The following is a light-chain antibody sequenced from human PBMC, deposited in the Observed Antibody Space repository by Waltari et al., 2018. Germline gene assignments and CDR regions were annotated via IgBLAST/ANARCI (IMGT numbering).Light chain of an antibody. Sequence: QSLLTQPPSVSGAPGQRVTISCSGGSSNIGSFHVNWYRHLPGTVPKLLISHDTNRPSGVPDRFSVSKSGTSASLAITGLQPEDEADYYCQSYDNNGRGAVLIGGGTKLTVL. CDR1: SSNIGSFH. CDR2: HDT. CDR3: QSYDNNGRGAVL. J-gene: IGLJ2*01. V-gene: IGLV1-40*01.